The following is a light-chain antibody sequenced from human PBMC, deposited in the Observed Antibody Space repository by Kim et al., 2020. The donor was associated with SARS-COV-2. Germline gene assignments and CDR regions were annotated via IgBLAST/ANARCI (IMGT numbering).Light chain of an antibody. J-gene: IGLJ3*02. CDR2: DND. Sequence: GQNGTSSCSGSSANIGIYYVSWYHQLPGTAPKLLIYDNDKRPSGIPNRFSGSKSGTSATLGITGVQNGDEADYYCGTWDSSLRGGVFGGGTQLTVL. CDR1: SANIGIYY. V-gene: IGLV1-51*01. CDR3: GTWDSSLRGGV.